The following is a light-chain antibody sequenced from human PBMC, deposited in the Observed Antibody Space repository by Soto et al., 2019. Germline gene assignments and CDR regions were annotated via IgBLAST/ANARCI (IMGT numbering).Light chain of an antibody. J-gene: IGKJ4*01. V-gene: IGKV3-11*01. CDR1: QSVSSY. CDR2: DAS. CDR3: QQRSNLLT. Sequence: EIVLTQSPATLSLSPGERATLSCRASQSVSSYLAWYQQKPGQAPRLLIYDASNRATGIPARFSGSGSGTDLTLTISSLEPEAVAVYYCQQRSNLLTFGGGTKVEIK.